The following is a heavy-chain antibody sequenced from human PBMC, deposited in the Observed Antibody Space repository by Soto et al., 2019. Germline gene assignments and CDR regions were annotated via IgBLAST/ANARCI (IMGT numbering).Heavy chain of an antibody. J-gene: IGHJ4*02. CDR1: GYTFTGHY. CDR2: IGPASGDA. Sequence: ASVKVSCKASGYTFTGHYIHWVRQAPGQGPEWMGEIGPASGDARYAQKFQGRVTMARDTSITTVYMELNNLSPDDTAVYYCGRGRSGQLVVFYWGQGTPVTVSS. CDR3: GRGRSGQLVVFY. V-gene: IGHV1-2*02. D-gene: IGHD3-10*01.